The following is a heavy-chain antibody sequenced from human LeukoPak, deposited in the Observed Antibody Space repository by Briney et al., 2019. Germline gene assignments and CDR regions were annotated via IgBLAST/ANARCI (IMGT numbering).Heavy chain of an antibody. J-gene: IGHJ3*02. Sequence: GGSLRLSCAASGFTFSSHGMHWVRQAPGKGLEWVAFIRYDGSNKKYADSVKGRFTISRDNSKNTLYLQMNSLRAEDTAVYYCAKFPPQVVIYDAFDIWGQGTMVTVSS. CDR1: GFTFSSHG. CDR3: AKFPPQVVIYDAFDI. D-gene: IGHD3-22*01. V-gene: IGHV3-30*02. CDR2: IRYDGSNK.